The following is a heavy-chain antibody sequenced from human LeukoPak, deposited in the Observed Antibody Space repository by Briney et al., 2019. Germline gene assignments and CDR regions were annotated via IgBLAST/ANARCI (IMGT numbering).Heavy chain of an antibody. Sequence: RSSETLSLTCTVSGGSLSNSNYYWGWIRQPPEKELEWIGSIYYSGSTFYRASLKSRATISADTSKNQFSLSLSFVTAADTAVYYCRRLSTLRGVDVWGQGTTVIVSS. D-gene: IGHD1-1*01. CDR3: RRLSTLRGVDV. CDR1: GGSLSNSNYY. J-gene: IGHJ6*02. V-gene: IGHV4-39*01. CDR2: IYYSGST.